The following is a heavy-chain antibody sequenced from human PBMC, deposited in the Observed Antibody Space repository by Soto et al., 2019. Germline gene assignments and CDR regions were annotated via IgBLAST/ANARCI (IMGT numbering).Heavy chain of an antibody. CDR1: GGTFSSYA. D-gene: IGHD3-22*01. CDR2: IIPIFGTA. J-gene: IGHJ4*02. CDR3: ARSYYDISGYYRRGHFDY. Sequence: SVKVSCKAYGGTFSSYAISWVRQAPGQGLEWMGGIIPIFGTANYAQKFQGRVTITADESTSTAYMELSSLSSEDTAVYYCARSYYDISGYYRRGHFDYWGQGTLVTVSS. V-gene: IGHV1-69*13.